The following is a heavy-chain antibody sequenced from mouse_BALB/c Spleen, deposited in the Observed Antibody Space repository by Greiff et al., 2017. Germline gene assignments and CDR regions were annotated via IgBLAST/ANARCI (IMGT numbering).Heavy chain of an antibody. CDR2: ISSGGSYT. CDR3: TRDINYGYDGGYFDY. Sequence: EVMLVESGGGLVKPGGSLKLSCAASGFTFSSYTMSWVRQTPEKRLEWVATISSGGSYTYYPDSVKGRFTISRDNAKNTLYLQMSSLKSEDTAMYYCTRDINYGYDGGYFDYWGQGTTLTVSS. V-gene: IGHV5-6-4*01. D-gene: IGHD2-2*01. CDR1: GFTFSSYT. J-gene: IGHJ2*01.